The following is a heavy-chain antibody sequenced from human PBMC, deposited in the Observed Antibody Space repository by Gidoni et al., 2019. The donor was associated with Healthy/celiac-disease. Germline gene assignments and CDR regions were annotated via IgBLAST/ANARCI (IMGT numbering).Heavy chain of an antibody. Sequence: EVQLVESGGGLVKPGGSLRLSCAASGFTFSSYSMNWVRQAPGKGLEWVSSISSSSSYIYYADSVKGRFTISRDNAKNSLYLQMNSLRAEDTAVYYCARATGDYYYYYYGMDVWGQGTTVTVSS. CDR1: GFTFSSYS. D-gene: IGHD4-17*01. CDR3: ARATGDYYYYYYGMDV. V-gene: IGHV3-21*01. CDR2: ISSSSSYI. J-gene: IGHJ6*02.